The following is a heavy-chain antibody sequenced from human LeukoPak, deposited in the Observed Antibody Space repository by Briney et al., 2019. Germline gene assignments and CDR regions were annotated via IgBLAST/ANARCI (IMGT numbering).Heavy chain of an antibody. CDR3: ARDRVDTAMEKLFDY. V-gene: IGHV1-46*01. CDR1: GYTFTSYY. J-gene: IGHJ4*02. Sequence: ASVKVSCKASGYTFTSYYMHWVRQAPGQGLEWMGIINPSGGSTSYAQKFQGRVTMTRDTSTSTVYMELSSLRSEDTAVYYCARDRVDTAMEKLFDYWGQGTLVTVSS. D-gene: IGHD5-18*01. CDR2: INPSGGST.